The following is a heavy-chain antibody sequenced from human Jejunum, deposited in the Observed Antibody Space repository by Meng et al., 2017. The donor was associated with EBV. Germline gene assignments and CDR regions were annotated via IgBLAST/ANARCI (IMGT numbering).Heavy chain of an antibody. CDR1: GFIFSSSW. CDR3: ARDLGSGNYYGY. D-gene: IGHD3-10*01. J-gene: IGHJ4*02. Sequence: GRLGESGGGLVRPGGSLGLSCIASGFIFSSSWMHWVRQAPGKGLVWVSHINHEGSFTNYADSVKGRFTISRDDAKNTLYLQMNSLRAEDTAVYYCARDLGSGNYYGYWGQGTLVTVSS. V-gene: IGHV3-74*01. CDR2: INHEGSFT.